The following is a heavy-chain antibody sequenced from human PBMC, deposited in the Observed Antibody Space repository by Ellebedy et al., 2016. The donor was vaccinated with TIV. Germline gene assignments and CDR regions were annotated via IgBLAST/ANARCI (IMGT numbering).Heavy chain of an antibody. CDR2: INSGSVT. CDR3: ARDYHMGSGTYPDY. CDR1: GFIFSDCS. J-gene: IGHJ4*02. V-gene: IGHV3-11*01. Sequence: GESLKISCAASGFIFSDCSMSWIRQAPGKGLEWVSYINSGSVTYYGDSVKGRFTVSRDNARKSLYLQMHSLRAEDTAVYYCARDYHMGSGTYPDYWGPGTLVTVSS. D-gene: IGHD3-10*01.